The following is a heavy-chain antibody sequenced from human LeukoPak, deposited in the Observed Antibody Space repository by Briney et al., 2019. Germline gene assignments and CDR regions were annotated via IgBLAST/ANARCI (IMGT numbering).Heavy chain of an antibody. D-gene: IGHD2-15*01. J-gene: IGHJ4*02. CDR2: IYYSGST. CDR3: ARGYCGGGTCYRTFFDY. Sequence: SETLSLTCTVSGGSISSYYWSWIRQPPGKGLEWIGYIYYSGSTKYNPSLKSRVSISVDTSKNQFSLKLSSATAADTAVYYCARGYCGGGTCYRTFFDYWGQGTLVTVSS. CDR1: GGSISSYY. V-gene: IGHV4-59*08.